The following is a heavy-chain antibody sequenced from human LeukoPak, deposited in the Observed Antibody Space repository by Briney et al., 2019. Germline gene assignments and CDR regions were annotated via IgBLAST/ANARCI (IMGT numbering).Heavy chain of an antibody. Sequence: GGSLRLSCAASGFTVSSNYMTRVRQTPGKGLEWVSVIYDGGSTYSADSVKGRFTISRDNSKNTLYLQMNSLRAEDTAVYYCARVPSGTAFDYWGQGTLVIVSS. CDR3: ARVPSGTAFDY. CDR2: IYDGGST. V-gene: IGHV3-53*01. J-gene: IGHJ4*02. D-gene: IGHD1-1*01. CDR1: GFTVSSNY.